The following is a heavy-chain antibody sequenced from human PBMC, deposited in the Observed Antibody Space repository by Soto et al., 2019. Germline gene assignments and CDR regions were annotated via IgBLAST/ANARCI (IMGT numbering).Heavy chain of an antibody. CDR1: GYTFTSYA. D-gene: IGHD2-15*01. CDR2: INAGNGNT. J-gene: IGHJ6*02. CDR3: ARKPGSYYYNGMDV. V-gene: IGHV1-3*01. Sequence: ASVKVSCKASGYTFTSYAMHWVRQAPGQRLEWMGWINAGNGNTKYSQKFQGRVTITRDTSASTAYMELSSLRSEDTAVYYCARKPGSYYYNGMDVWGQGTTVTVSS.